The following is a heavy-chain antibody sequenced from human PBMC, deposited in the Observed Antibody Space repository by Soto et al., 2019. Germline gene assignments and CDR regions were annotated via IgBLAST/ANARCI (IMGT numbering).Heavy chain of an antibody. V-gene: IGHV1-69*12. CDR2: IIPIFGTA. J-gene: IGHJ6*02. CDR1: GGTFSSSA. D-gene: IGHD6-19*01. Sequence: QVQLVQSGAEVKKPGSSVKVSCKASGGTFSSSAISWVRQAPGQGLEWMGGIIPIFGTANYAQKFQGRVTMTADESTSTAYMELSSLRSEDTAVYYCARDRSDAVAGTSGMDVWGQGTTVTVSS. CDR3: ARDRSDAVAGTSGMDV.